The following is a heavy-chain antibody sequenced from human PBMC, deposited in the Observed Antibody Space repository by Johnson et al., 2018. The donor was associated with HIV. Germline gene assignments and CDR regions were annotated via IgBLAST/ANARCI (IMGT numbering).Heavy chain of an antibody. V-gene: IGHV3-7*01. J-gene: IGHJ3*02. CDR2: IKHAGSEE. CDR1: GFTFRSYW. CDR3: ARVWYVYGSGSLIDAVEI. Sequence: VQLVESGGGLVQPGGSLRLSCVASGFTFRSYWMTWVRQAPGEGLEWVANIKHAGSEEYYVDSVKGRFSISRDNSKNTLYLQMNSLRAGDTAVYDCARVWYVYGSGSLIDAVEIWGQGTVVTGSS. D-gene: IGHD3-10*01.